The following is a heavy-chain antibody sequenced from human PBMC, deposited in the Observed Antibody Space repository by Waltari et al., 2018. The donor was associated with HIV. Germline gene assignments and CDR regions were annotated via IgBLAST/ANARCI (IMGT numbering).Heavy chain of an antibody. V-gene: IGHV3-74*01. CDR3: AKGGTSGYTFGFGR. J-gene: IGHJ1*01. Sequence: EVQLVESGGGLVQPGGSLRLSCAASGFNFSSYWMHWVRQATGKGLVWGLSSNSDGRITSHADSVKGRFTISRDNARNTLYLQMNSLGAEDTAMYYCAKGGTSGYTFGFGRWGQGTLVTVSS. D-gene: IGHD5-18*01. CDR2: SNSDGRIT. CDR1: GFNFSSYW.